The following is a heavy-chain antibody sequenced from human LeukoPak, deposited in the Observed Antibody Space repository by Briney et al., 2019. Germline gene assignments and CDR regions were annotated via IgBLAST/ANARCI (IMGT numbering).Heavy chain of an antibody. Sequence: SQTLSLTCAISGDSVSSNSAAWNWIRPSPSRGLEWLARKYYRSKWYNYYAISVKSRTTITPDTSKNQFSLQLNAVTPEDTAVYYCTRDLNGYAYFDYWGQGTLVTVSS. J-gene: IGHJ4*02. CDR3: TRDLNGYAYFDY. D-gene: IGHD5-12*01. CDR1: GDSVSSNSAA. V-gene: IGHV6-1*01. CDR2: KYYRSKWYN.